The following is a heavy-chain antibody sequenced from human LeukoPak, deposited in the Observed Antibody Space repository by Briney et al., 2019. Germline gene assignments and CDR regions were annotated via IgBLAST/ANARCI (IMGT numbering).Heavy chain of an antibody. Sequence: ASVKVSCKVSGYTLTELSMHWVRQAPGKGLEWMGGFDPEDGETIYAQKFQGRVTMTEDTSTDTAYMELSSLRSEDTAVYYCATAGVRGAKFDYWGQGTVVTVSS. CDR1: GYTLTELS. D-gene: IGHD3-10*02. J-gene: IGHJ4*02. CDR2: FDPEDGET. V-gene: IGHV1-24*01. CDR3: ATAGVRGAKFDY.